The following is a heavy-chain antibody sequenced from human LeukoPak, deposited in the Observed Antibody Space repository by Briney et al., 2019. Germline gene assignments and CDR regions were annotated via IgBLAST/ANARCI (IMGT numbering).Heavy chain of an antibody. CDR2: ISDDGSNK. CDR1: GFTFSSYA. V-gene: IGHV3-30-3*01. J-gene: IGHJ6*02. Sequence: GGSLRLSCAASGFTFSSYAMHWVRQAPGKGLEWVAVISDDGSNKYYADSVKGRLTISRDNSKNTLYLQMNSLRAEDTAVYYCARDSITIFGVAPPHYYGMDVWGQGTTVTVSS. CDR3: ARDSITIFGVAPPHYYGMDV. D-gene: IGHD3-3*01.